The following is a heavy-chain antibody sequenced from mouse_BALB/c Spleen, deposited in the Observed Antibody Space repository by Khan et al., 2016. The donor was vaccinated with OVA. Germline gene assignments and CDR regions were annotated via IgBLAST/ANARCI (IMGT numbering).Heavy chain of an antibody. D-gene: IGHD2-10*01. Sequence: QVQLKQSGPGLVAPSQSLSITCTVSGFSLTGYGVNWVRQPPGKGLEWLGMIWGDGSTDYNSALKSRLSISQENSKSQVFLKMNSLQTDDTARYYCARAYYANYREAMDFWGQGTSVTVSS. J-gene: IGHJ4*01. CDR1: GFSLTGYG. CDR2: IWGDGST. V-gene: IGHV2-6-7*01. CDR3: ARAYYANYREAMDF.